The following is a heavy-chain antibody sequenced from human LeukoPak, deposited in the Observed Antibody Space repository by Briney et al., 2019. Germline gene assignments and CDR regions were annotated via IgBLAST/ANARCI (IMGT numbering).Heavy chain of an antibody. V-gene: IGHV4-39*02. Sequence: SETLSLTCTVSGGSISSSSYYWGWIRQPPGKGLEWIGNIYYSGSTYYNPSLKSRVTISVDTSKNYFSLNLSSVTAADTAVYYCTRRLYGSGKIDHWGQGTLVTVSS. J-gene: IGHJ4*02. CDR2: IYYSGST. CDR1: GGSISSSSYY. D-gene: IGHD3-10*01. CDR3: TRRLYGSGKIDH.